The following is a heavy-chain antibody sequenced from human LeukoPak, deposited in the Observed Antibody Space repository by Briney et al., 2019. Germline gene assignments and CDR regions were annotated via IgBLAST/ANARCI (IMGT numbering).Heavy chain of an antibody. Sequence: ASVKVSCKASGYTFTGYYMHWVRQAPGQGLEWMGWINPNSGGTNYAPKPHGRVTMTRDTSISTAYMELSRLRSDDTAVYYCARARLRYFDWLSKQETPFDYWGQGTLVTVSS. CDR2: INPNSGGT. CDR3: ARARLRYFDWLSKQETPFDY. D-gene: IGHD3-9*01. CDR1: GYTFTGYY. J-gene: IGHJ4*02. V-gene: IGHV1-2*02.